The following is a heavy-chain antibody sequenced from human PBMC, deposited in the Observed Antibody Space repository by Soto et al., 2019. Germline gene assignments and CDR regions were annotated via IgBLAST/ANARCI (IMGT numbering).Heavy chain of an antibody. CDR3: ATNTHSSGWYAVYFDY. CDR2: IKQDGSEK. CDR1: GFTFSSYW. J-gene: IGHJ4*02. Sequence: GGSLRLSCAASGFTFSSYWMSWVRQAPGKGLEWVANIKQDGSEKYYVDSVKGRFTISRDNAKNSLYLQMNSLRAEDTAVYYCATNTHSSGWYAVYFDYWGQGTLVTVSS. D-gene: IGHD6-19*01. V-gene: IGHV3-7*03.